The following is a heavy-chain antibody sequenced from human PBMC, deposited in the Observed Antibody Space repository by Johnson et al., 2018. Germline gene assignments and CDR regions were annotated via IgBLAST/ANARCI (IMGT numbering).Heavy chain of an antibody. V-gene: IGHV3-33*01. CDR2: IWYDGSNK. Sequence: QVQLQESGGGVVQPGRSLRLSCAASGFTFSSYGMHWVRQAPGKGLEWVAVIWYDGSNKYYADSVKGRFTISRDNSKNTLYLQMNSLRAEDTAGNYCARARGWGIQLYSYYYGMDVWGQGTTVTVSS. CDR3: ARARGWGIQLYSYYYGMDV. D-gene: IGHD5-18*01. CDR1: GFTFSSYG. J-gene: IGHJ6*02.